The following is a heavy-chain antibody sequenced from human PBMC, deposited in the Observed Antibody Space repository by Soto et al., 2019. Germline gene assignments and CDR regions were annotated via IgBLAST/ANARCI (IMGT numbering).Heavy chain of an antibody. CDR3: ARLILWFGVYYSGMDV. D-gene: IGHD3-10*01. Sequence: QLQLQESGPGLVKPSETLSLTCTVSGGSISSSSYYWGWIRQPPGKGLEWIGRIYYSGRTYYNPSLKSRVTISVDTSMHPFPLKLLSVTAADPAVYSCARLILWFGVYYSGMDVWGQGTTVTVSS. J-gene: IGHJ6*02. CDR1: GGSISSSSYY. CDR2: IYYSGRT. V-gene: IGHV4-39*01.